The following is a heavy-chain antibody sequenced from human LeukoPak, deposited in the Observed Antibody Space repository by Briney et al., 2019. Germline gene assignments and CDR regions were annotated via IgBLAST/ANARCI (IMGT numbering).Heavy chain of an antibody. V-gene: IGHV4-4*07. CDR3: ARDIGNYYDYIYHYYYDY. CDR1: GGSVTSYY. Sequence: PSETLSLACTVSGGSVTSYYWNWIRQPAGKGLEWVGRIYNTGSTWYNPSLKSRVSMSIDTSKNQFSLKLHSVTAADAAVYYCARDIGNYYDYIYHYYYDYWGQGSLVTVSS. D-gene: IGHD3-22*01. CDR2: IYNTGST. J-gene: IGHJ4*02.